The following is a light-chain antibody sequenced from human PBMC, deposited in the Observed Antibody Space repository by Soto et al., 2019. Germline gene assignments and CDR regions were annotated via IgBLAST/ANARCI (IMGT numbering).Light chain of an antibody. J-gene: IGLJ2*01. CDR2: NSN. CDR3: SAWDDSIYGPV. Sequence: QSVLTQPPSASGTPGQRVTISCSGSSSNLGSNPVNWYLHLPGTAPKLLIYNSNQRPSGVPDRFSGPKSGTSASLAISGVQSEDHAHYRCSAWDDSIYGPVFGGGTKLTVL. CDR1: SSNLGSNP. V-gene: IGLV1-44*01.